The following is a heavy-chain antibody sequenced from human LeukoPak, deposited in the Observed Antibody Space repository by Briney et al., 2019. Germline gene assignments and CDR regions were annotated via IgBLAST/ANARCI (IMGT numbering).Heavy chain of an antibody. CDR3: AGGVIAAAGTGPFDY. V-gene: IGHV4-34*01. CDR1: GGSFSGYY. Sequence: SETLSLTCAVYGGSFSGYYWSWIRQPPGKGLEWIGEINHSGSTNYNPPLKSRVTISVDTSKNQFSLKLSSVTAADTAVYYCAGGVIAAAGTGPFDYWGQGTLVTVSS. D-gene: IGHD6-13*01. CDR2: INHSGST. J-gene: IGHJ4*02.